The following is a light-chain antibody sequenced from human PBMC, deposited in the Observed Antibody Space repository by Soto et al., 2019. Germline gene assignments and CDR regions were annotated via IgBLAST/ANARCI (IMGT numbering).Light chain of an antibody. CDR2: GGS. J-gene: IGKJ4*01. V-gene: IGKV3-20*01. CDR3: QQYGNSVT. CDR1: QSVSSDY. Sequence: EIVLTQSPGTLSLSPGERATLACRASQSVSSDYLAWYQHKPGQAPRLLIYGGSRASGVPDRFSGGGSGTDLSLTISRLEPEDFAVYYCQQYGNSVTFGGGTKVDI.